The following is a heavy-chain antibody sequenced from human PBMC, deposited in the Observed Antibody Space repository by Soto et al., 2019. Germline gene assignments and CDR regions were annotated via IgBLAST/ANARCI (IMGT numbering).Heavy chain of an antibody. CDR3: ADSWLPTSY. D-gene: IGHD3-10*01. CDR1: VFSGSHSW. CDR2: ISPDGRTT. J-gene: IGHJ4*02. V-gene: IGHV3-74*01. Sequence: GSLRLSCAASVFSGSHSWMHWVRQAPGKGLVWVSRISPDGRTTTYADSVKGRFTISRDNAKSTLYLQMNSLTVEDGAVYYCADSWLPTSYWGPGTLVTVSS.